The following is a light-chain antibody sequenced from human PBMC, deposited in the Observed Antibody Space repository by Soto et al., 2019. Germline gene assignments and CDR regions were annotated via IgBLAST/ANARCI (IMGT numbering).Light chain of an antibody. CDR2: LAS. CDR1: QSVRDDY. J-gene: IGKJ2*01. V-gene: IGKV3-20*01. Sequence: EIVLTQSPGSLSLSPGESAALSCRASQSVRDDYFAWYQQRPGQAPRLLISLASRRAAGIPDRFTGSGSGTDFTLTISRVEPEDLAVYFCQQYGYSPRTFGQGTKLEI. CDR3: QQYGYSPRT.